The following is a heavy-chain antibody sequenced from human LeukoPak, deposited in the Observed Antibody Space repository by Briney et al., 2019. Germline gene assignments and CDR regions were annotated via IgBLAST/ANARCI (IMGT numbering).Heavy chain of an antibody. CDR3: ARNFYESDAFDI. CDR2: IYYSGST. V-gene: IGHV4-38-2*02. D-gene: IGHD3-16*01. J-gene: IGHJ3*02. CDR1: GYSISSGNN. Sequence: SETLSLTCTVSGYSISSGNNWGWTRQPPGKGLEWIGSIYYSGSTYYNPSLKSRVTISVDTSKNQFSLKLSSVTAADTAVYYCARNFYESDAFDIWGQGTMVTVSS.